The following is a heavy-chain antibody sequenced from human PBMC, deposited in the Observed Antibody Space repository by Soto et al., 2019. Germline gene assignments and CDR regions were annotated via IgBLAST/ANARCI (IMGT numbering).Heavy chain of an antibody. CDR1: GGTFSSYA. D-gene: IGHD6-13*01. CDR3: ARAYSSSWSYYYYGMDV. J-gene: IGHJ6*02. Sequence: GASVNVSCKASGGTFSSYAISWVRQAPGQGLEWMGGIIPIFGTANYAQKFQGRVTITADKSTSTAYMELSSLRSEDTAVYYCARAYSSSWSYYYYGMDVWGQGTTVTVSS. CDR2: IIPIFGTA. V-gene: IGHV1-69*06.